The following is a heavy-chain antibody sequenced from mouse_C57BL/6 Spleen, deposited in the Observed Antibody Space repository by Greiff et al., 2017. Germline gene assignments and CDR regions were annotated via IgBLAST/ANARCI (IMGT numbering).Heavy chain of an antibody. CDR3: GRRREYDGYAMDY. CDR2: ISSGGSYT. Sequence: EVQLVESGGDLVKPGGSLKLSCAASGFTFSSYGMSWVRQTPDKRLEWVATISSGGSYTYYPDSVKGRITISRDNAKNTLYLQMSSMKYEDTAMYCCGRRREYDGYAMDYWGQGTSVTVSS. CDR1: GFTFSSYG. D-gene: IGHD2-14*01. J-gene: IGHJ4*01. V-gene: IGHV5-6*01.